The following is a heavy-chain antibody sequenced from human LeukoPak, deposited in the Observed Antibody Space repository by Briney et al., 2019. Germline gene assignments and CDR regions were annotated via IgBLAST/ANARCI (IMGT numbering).Heavy chain of an antibody. CDR3: ARNSDCSGGSCYFPYFDY. CDR1: GGSFSGYY. Sequence: SETLSLTCAVYGGSFSGYYWSWIRQPPGKGLEWIGEINHGGSTNYNPSLKSRVTISVDTSKNQFSLKLSSVTAADTAVYYCARNSDCSGGSCYFPYFDYWGQGTLVTVSS. CDR2: INHGGST. J-gene: IGHJ4*02. D-gene: IGHD2-15*01. V-gene: IGHV4-34*01.